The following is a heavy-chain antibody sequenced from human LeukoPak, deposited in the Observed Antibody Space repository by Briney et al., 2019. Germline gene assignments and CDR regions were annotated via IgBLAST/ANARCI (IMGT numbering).Heavy chain of an antibody. CDR1: GGSITSSTYY. CDR3: VRQNLLVATSNPTFDY. CDR2: IYYSGTT. Sequence: SETLSLTCTVSGGSITSSTYYWGWIRQPPGKGLEWIGSIYYSGTTYYNPSLKSRVTISVDTSKTQFSLKVSSVTAADTAVYYCVRQNLLVATSNPTFDYWGQGTLVTVSS. V-gene: IGHV4-39*01. D-gene: IGHD5-12*01. J-gene: IGHJ4*02.